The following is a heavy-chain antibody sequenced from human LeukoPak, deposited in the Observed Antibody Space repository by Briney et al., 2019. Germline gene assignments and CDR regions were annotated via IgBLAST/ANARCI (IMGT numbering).Heavy chain of an antibody. CDR2: INPGDFDT. V-gene: IGHV5-51*01. Sequence: GESLKISCKASGYRFTSYWIGWVRQMPGKGLEWMGTINPGDFDTRYSPSFQGQVTISVDKSISTAYLQWSSLKASDTAMYFCARRYDRSDYCPLGYWGQGTLVTVSS. CDR3: ARRYDRSDYCPLGY. CDR1: GYRFTSYW. J-gene: IGHJ4*02. D-gene: IGHD3-22*01.